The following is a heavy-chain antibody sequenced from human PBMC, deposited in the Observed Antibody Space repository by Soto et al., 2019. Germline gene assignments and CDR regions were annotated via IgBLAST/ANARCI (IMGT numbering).Heavy chain of an antibody. J-gene: IGHJ6*02. Sequence: QTLSLACAICGYSVSSNSAAWNLIRQSPSRGLEWLGRTYYRSKWYNDYAVSVKSRITINPDTSKNQFSLQLNSVTPEDTAVYYCARERWLAARGIDYYGMDVWGQGTTVTVSS. V-gene: IGHV6-1*01. CDR2: TYYRSKWYN. CDR1: GYSVSSNSAA. CDR3: ARERWLAARGIDYYGMDV. D-gene: IGHD6-19*01.